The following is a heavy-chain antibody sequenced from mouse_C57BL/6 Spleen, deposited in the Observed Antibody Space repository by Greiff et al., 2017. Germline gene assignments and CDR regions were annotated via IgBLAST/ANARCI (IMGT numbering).Heavy chain of an antibody. CDR1: GYAFSSYW. V-gene: IGHV1-80*01. D-gene: IGHD3-2*02. CDR3: ARGRQHRLQPDRYYFDY. Sequence: QVQLQQSGAELVKPGASVKISCKASGYAFSSYWMNWVKQRPGKGLEWIGQIYPGDGDTNYNGKFKGKATLTADKSSSTAYMQLSSLTSEDSAVYFCARGRQHRLQPDRYYFDYWGQGTTVTVSS. J-gene: IGHJ2*01. CDR2: IYPGDGDT.